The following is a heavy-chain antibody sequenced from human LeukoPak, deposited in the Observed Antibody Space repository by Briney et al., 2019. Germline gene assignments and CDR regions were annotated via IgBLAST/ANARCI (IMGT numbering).Heavy chain of an antibody. Sequence: PGGSLRLSCAAYGFTFSGYWMSWVRQAPGKGVEWVANIKQDGSEKYYVDSVKGRFTISRDNAKNSLYLQMNSLRAEDTAVYYCARVGRLWFGVYAFDIWGQGTMVTVSS. CDR3: ARVGRLWFGVYAFDI. D-gene: IGHD3-10*01. CDR2: IKQDGSEK. V-gene: IGHV3-7*01. CDR1: GFTFSGYW. J-gene: IGHJ3*02.